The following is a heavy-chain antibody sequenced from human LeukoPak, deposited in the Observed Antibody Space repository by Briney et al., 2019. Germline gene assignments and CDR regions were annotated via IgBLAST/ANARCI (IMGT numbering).Heavy chain of an antibody. CDR1: GYTFTSYY. CDR2: INPNSGGT. D-gene: IGHD3-10*01. V-gene: IGHV1-2*02. CDR3: AREVPGTGRAFDP. Sequence: GASVKVSCKASGYTFTSYYMHWVRQAPGQGLEWMGWINPNSGGTNYAQKFQGRVTMTRDTSISTAYMELSRLRSDDTAVYYCAREVPGTGRAFDPWGQGTLVTVSS. J-gene: IGHJ5*02.